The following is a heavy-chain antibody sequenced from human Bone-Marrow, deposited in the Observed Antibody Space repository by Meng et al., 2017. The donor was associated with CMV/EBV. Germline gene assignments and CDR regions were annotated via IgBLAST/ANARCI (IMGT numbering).Heavy chain of an antibody. CDR1: GGSISSSGYY. J-gene: IGHJ4*02. Sequence: GSLRLSCTVTGGSISSSGYYWGWIRQPPGRGLEWIASIYYSGITYHKPSLKSRVAISVDTSKNQFSLNLSSVTAADTAVYYCARDYRQGADYYFDYWGQGTLVTVSS. CDR3: ARDYRQGADYYFDY. D-gene: IGHD4-11*01. V-gene: IGHV4-39*07. CDR2: IYYSGIT.